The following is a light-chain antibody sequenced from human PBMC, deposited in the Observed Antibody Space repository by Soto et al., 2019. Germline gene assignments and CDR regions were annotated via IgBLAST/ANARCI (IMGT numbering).Light chain of an antibody. J-gene: IGKJ4*01. V-gene: IGKV3-20*01. CDR2: GAS. CDR3: QQYGSVPLT. CDR1: QSVSTSY. Sequence: EIVLTQSPGTLSLSPGERATLSCRASQSVSTSYLAWYQQKPGQAPRLLIYGASSRATGIPDRFSGSGSGADXTLTISXXEPEXFAVYYCQQYGSVPLTFGGGTKVEIK.